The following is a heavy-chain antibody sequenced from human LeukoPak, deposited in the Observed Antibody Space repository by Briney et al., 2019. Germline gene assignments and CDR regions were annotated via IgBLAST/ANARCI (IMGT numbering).Heavy chain of an antibody. CDR1: GGSISSGAYS. CDR2: IFHSGHT. J-gene: IGHJ5*02. Sequence: PSEALSLTCAVSGGSISSGAYSWSWIRQPPGKGLEWIGYIFHSGHTYYNPSLKSRVTISVDTSKNQFSLMLTSVTVADTAVYYCARESWVANAPGSWLDPWGQGIPVTVSS. V-gene: IGHV4-30-2*01. CDR3: ARESWVANAPGSWLDP.